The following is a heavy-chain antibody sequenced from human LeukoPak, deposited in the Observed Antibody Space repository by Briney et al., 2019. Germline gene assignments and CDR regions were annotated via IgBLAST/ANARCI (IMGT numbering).Heavy chain of an antibody. CDR2: ISNDGMRK. J-gene: IGHJ4*02. D-gene: IGHD5-24*01. Sequence: TGGSLRLSCAASGFTFSRSAMHWVRQPPGKGLEWMAVISNDGMRKFHADSVKGRFTISRDNSKNTLYLQMDSLTTEDTTLYYCARRRDGYNPELDYWGQGTLVTVSS. V-gene: IGHV3-30*04. CDR3: ARRRDGYNPELDY. CDR1: GFTFSRSA.